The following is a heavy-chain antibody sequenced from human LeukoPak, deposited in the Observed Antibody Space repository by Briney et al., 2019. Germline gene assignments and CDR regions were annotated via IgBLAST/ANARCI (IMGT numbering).Heavy chain of an antibody. CDR2: ISYDGSNK. Sequence: GGSLRLSCAASGFTFSSYGMHWVRRAPGKGLEWVAVISYDGSNKYYADSVKGRFTISRDNSKNTLYLQMNSLRAEDTAVYYCAKSRGGHDDYWGQGTLVTVSS. J-gene: IGHJ4*02. CDR3: AKSRGGHDDY. CDR1: GFTFSSYG. V-gene: IGHV3-30*18. D-gene: IGHD2-15*01.